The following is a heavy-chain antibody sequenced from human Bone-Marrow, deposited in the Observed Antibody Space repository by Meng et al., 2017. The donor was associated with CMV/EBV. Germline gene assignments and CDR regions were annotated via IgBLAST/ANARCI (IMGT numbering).Heavy chain of an antibody. Sequence: GESLKISCAASGFTFSSYAMSWVRQAPGKGLEWVSAISGSSSYIYYADSVKGRFTISRDNAKNSLYLQMNSLRAEDTAVYYCARLWGTAFDYWGQGTLVTVSS. D-gene: IGHD3-16*01. V-gene: IGHV3-21*01. CDR2: ISGSSSYI. CDR3: ARLWGTAFDY. J-gene: IGHJ4*02. CDR1: GFTFSSYA.